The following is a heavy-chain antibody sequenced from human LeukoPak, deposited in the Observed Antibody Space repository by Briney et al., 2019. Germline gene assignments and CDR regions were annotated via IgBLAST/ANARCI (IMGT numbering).Heavy chain of an antibody. J-gene: IGHJ4*02. Sequence: GGSLKLSCAASGFTFSGSAMHWVRQSTGKGLEGVGRIRSKANSYATAYAASVRGMFTISRDESENTAYLQMNSLKTEDTAVYYCTSGFDYWGQGTLVTVSS. CDR2: IRSKANSYAT. CDR1: GFTFSGSA. CDR3: TSGFDY. V-gene: IGHV3-73*01.